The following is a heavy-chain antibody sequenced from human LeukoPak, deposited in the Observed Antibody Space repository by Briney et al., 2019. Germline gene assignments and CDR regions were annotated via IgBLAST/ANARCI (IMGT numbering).Heavy chain of an antibody. CDR2: ISGNGGST. CDR3: VLFSEIPGSWSPR. Sequence: ESLRRPSCAAGFVSINNDMQRVRQAPGKGLEYVSAISGNGGSTYYADSVKGRFTISRDNSKNTFYLQMSSLRAEDTAVFYCVLFSEIPGSWSPRWGQGTLVTVSP. V-gene: IGHV3-64D*06. CDR1: GFVSINND. J-gene: IGHJ4*02. D-gene: IGHD2-15*01.